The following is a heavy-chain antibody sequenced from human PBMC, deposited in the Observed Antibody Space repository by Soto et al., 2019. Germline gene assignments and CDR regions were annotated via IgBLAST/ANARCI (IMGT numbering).Heavy chain of an antibody. J-gene: IGHJ3*02. D-gene: IGHD2-15*01. CDR2: INAGNGNT. V-gene: IGHV1-3*01. CDR3: MLANRYCSGGSCYSGAFDI. Sequence: ASVKVSCKASGYAFTSYAMHWVRQAPGQRLEWMGWINAGNGNTKYSQKFQGRVTITRDTSASTAYMELSSLRSEDTAVYYCMLANRYCSGGSCYSGAFDIWGQGTMVTVSS. CDR1: GYAFTSYA.